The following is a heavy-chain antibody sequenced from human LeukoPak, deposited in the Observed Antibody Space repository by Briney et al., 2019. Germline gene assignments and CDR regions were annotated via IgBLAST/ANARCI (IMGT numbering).Heavy chain of an antibody. Sequence: SETLSLTCTVSGGSISYYYWSWIRQPPGKGLEWIGYISYSGGTTYNPSLKSRVTMSLDTSKNQFSLKLSSVTATDTAVYYCARRDTNSGADPWGQGTLVTVSS. J-gene: IGHJ5*02. V-gene: IGHV4-59*08. CDR3: ARRDTNSGADP. CDR1: GGSISYYY. CDR2: ISYSGGT. D-gene: IGHD6-25*01.